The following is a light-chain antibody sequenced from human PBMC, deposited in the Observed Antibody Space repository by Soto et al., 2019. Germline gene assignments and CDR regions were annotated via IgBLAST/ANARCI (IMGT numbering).Light chain of an antibody. CDR2: DAS. J-gene: IGKJ4*01. CDR1: QSVSRY. Sequence: EIVLTQSPATLSLSPGERATLSCRASQSVSRYLAWYQQKPGQAPRLLIYDASNRATGIPARFSGSGSGTEFSFTFSSREPEDFAVYYCQQRSDWPSTFGGGTKVQIK. V-gene: IGKV3-11*01. CDR3: QQRSDWPST.